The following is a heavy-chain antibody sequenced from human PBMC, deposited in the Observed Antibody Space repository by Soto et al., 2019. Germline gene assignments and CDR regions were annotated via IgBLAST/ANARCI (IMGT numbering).Heavy chain of an antibody. V-gene: IGHV3-15*07. CDR3: TTETQYYYDSSDGVDY. CDR1: SVSNAW. Sequence: SVSNAWMNWVRQAPGKGLEWVGRIKSKTDGGTTDYAAPVKGRFTISRDDSKNTLYLQMNSLKTEDTAVYYCTTETQYYYDSSDGVDYWGQGTLVTVSS. J-gene: IGHJ4*02. CDR2: IKSKTDGGTT. D-gene: IGHD3-22*01.